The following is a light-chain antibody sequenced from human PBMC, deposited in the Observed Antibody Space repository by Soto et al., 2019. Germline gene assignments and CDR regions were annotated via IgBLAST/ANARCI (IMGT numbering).Light chain of an antibody. CDR3: QSYDSSLSDVV. Sequence: QPVLTQPPSVSGAPGQRVTISCTGSSSNIGAGYDVHWYQQLPGTAPKLLIYGNSNRPSGVPDRFSGSKSGTSASLAITGLQADDEADYYCQSYDSSLSDVVFGGGTKLTVL. CDR2: GNS. J-gene: IGLJ2*01. V-gene: IGLV1-40*01. CDR1: SSNIGAGYD.